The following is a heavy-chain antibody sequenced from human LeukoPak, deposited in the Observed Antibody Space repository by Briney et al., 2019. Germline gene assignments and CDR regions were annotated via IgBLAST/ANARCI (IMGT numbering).Heavy chain of an antibody. D-gene: IGHD3-22*01. Sequence: PGGSLRLSSEASGFTFSSFHVSWVRQAPGMGLEWVSAISGSGETTYYADSVKGRFTVSRDNSKNTLYLQMNSLRGEDTAVFYCARPQGYFAANFDYWGQGTLVTVSS. CDR2: ISGSGETT. V-gene: IGHV3-23*01. J-gene: IGHJ4*02. CDR3: ARPQGYFAANFDY. CDR1: GFTFSSFH.